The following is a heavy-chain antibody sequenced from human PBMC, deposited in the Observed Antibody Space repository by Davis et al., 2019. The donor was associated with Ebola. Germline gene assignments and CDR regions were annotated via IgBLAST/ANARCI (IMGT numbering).Heavy chain of an antibody. CDR2: IYPGDSDT. V-gene: IGHV5-51*01. CDR3: ARFRVDGYTSYYYGMDV. CDR1: GYSFSTHW. J-gene: IGHJ6*02. D-gene: IGHD5-24*01. Sequence: GESLKISCKASGYSFSTHWIGWVRQMPGKGLEWMGIIYPGDSDTRYSPSFQGQVTISADKSISTAYLQWSSLKASDTAMYYCARFRVDGYTSYYYGMDVWGQGTTVTVSS.